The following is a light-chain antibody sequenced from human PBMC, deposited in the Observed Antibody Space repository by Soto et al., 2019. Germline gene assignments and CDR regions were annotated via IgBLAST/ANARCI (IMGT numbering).Light chain of an antibody. J-gene: IGKJ2*01. CDR1: QSVLYSPNNKHY. CDR2: WAS. Sequence: DIVVTQSPDSLSLSLGERATIKCKASQSVLYSPNNKHYLGWYQQKPGQSPKLLIYWASTRESGVPDRFSGSGSGTDFTLTISSLQAEDVAIYYCQQYYSNPYSFGQGTSLEIK. V-gene: IGKV4-1*01. CDR3: QQYYSNPYS.